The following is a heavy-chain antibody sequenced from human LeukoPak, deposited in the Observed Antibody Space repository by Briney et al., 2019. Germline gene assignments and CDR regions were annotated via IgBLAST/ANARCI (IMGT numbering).Heavy chain of an antibody. D-gene: IGHD2/OR15-2a*01. V-gene: IGHV4-59*06. Sequence: SETLSLTCTVSGGSISSYYWSWIRQPPGKGLEWIGYIYYSGSTYYNPSLKSRVTISVDTSKNQFSLKLSSVTAADTAVYYCGRAFPRGWFDPWGQGTLVTVSS. CDR2: IYYSGST. J-gene: IGHJ5*02. CDR1: GGSISSYY. CDR3: GRAFPRGWFDP.